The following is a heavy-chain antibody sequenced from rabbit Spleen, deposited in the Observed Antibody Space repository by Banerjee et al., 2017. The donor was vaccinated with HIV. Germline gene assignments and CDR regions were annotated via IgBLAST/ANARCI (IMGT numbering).Heavy chain of an antibody. D-gene: IGHD8-1*01. CDR3: ARDTGSSFSSYGMDL. Sequence: QSLEESGGDLVKPGASLTLTCTASGVSFSTSNYMCWVRQAPGKGLEWIACVDTGSSGFTYFANWAKGRFTVSKTSSTTVTLHMTSLTAADTATYFCARDTGSSFSSYGMDLWGPGTLVTVS. V-gene: IGHV1S40*01. J-gene: IGHJ6*01. CDR2: VDTGSSGFT. CDR1: GVSFSTSNY.